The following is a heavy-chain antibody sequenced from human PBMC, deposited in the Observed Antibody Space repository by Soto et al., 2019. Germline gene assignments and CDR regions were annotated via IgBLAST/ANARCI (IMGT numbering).Heavy chain of an antibody. CDR3: ARDIQSVGPRANDAFEV. V-gene: IGHV1-3*01. CDR2: INPDTGNT. CDR1: GFTFTDNL. D-gene: IGHD5-18*01. J-gene: IGHJ3*01. Sequence: QVQLVQSGAELKKPGASVNISCTASGFTFTDNLINWVRQAPGQGLEWMGWINPDTGNTRYSETFQGRVTISRHSSASIAYLELRGLKNEDTALYFCARDIQSVGPRANDAFEVWGQGTMITVSS.